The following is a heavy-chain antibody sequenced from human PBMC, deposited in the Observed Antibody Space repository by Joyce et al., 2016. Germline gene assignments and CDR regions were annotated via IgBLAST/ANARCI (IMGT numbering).Heavy chain of an antibody. D-gene: IGHD4-23*01. CDR2: IIPMFGST. V-gene: IGHV1-69*06. CDR1: GGNYSTYA. J-gene: IGHJ4*02. CDR3: ARFDGGGNSDLNF. Sequence: QVQVVQSGAEVKKPGSSVKVSCTASGGNYSTYAISWVRQAPGQGLEWMGGIIPMFGSTNYAQKLQGRVRITADKSTSTAYMELSSLRSEDTAMYFCARFDGGGNSDLNFWGQGTLVTVSS.